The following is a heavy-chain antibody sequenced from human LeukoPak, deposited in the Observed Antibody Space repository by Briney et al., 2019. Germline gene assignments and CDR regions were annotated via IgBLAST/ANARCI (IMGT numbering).Heavy chain of an antibody. J-gene: IGHJ4*02. CDR3: ARDRGYYDRSGYFYDSN. Sequence: PGGSLRLSCAASGFSVGANFMSWVRQAPGKGLEWLSVIYSGGATYYADSVKGRFTISRDILKNTLFLQMNSLRAKDTAVYYCARDRGYYDRSGYFYDSNWGQGTLVTVSS. D-gene: IGHD3-22*01. CDR1: GFSVGANF. CDR2: IYSGGAT. V-gene: IGHV3-66*01.